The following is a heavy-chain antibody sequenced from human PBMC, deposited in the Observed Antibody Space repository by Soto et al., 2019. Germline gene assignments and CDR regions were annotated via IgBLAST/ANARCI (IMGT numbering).Heavy chain of an antibody. Sequence: GSLTLSLAASGFTFSIFGMHLVRQAPGKVLEWVAVISYDGSNKYYADSVKGRFTISRDNSKNTLYLQMNSLRAEDTAVYNCEKAHSDFWSGYPGVWGQGTTVTVSS. CDR3: EKAHSDFWSGYPGV. D-gene: IGHD3-3*01. CDR2: ISYDGSNK. J-gene: IGHJ6*02. CDR1: GFTFSIFG. V-gene: IGHV3-30*18.